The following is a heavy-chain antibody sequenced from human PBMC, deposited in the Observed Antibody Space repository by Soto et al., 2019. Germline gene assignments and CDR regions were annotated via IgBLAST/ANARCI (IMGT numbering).Heavy chain of an antibody. Sequence: QVHLVQSGADVKKPGASVKVSCKASGYTLTRYGITWVRQAPGQGLEWMGSISAYNANTNYAQKLQGRLTMTTDTSTSTAYMELRSLTSDDTAVYYCAREVFRYFDLWGRGTLVSVSS. CDR3: AREVFRYFDL. CDR1: GYTLTRYG. V-gene: IGHV1-18*01. CDR2: ISAYNANT. J-gene: IGHJ2*01. D-gene: IGHD1-20*01.